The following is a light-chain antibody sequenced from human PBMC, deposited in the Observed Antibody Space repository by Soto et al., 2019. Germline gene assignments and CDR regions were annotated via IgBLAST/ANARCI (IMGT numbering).Light chain of an antibody. J-gene: IGKJ5*01. CDR2: DAS. V-gene: IGKV1-5*01. Sequence: TQMTQSPSTLSASGGDRVTITCRASQSVSMWLAWYQQKPGKAPRLLIYDASNLESGVPSRFSGSGSRTEFTLTISSLRPDDFATYYCQQYNSYLYTFGQGTRLEIK. CDR3: QQYNSYLYT. CDR1: QSVSMW.